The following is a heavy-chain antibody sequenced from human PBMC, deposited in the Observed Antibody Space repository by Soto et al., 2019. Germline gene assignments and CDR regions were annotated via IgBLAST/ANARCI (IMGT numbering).Heavy chain of an antibody. J-gene: IGHJ5*02. D-gene: IGHD2-8*02. V-gene: IGHV4-31*03. CDR3: ARATSCSGQHGS. CDR1: GGSFSSVGYY. CDR2: IYYCGST. Sequence: QLQLQESGPGLVKHSQTLSIACTDSGGSFSSVGYYWSWISQLPGKVLDWIGYIYYCGSTYYNLSLKMRFTISLDTSMKPLDLKLSAVTAAATAVYYCARATSCSGQHGSWGQGTLVTFSA.